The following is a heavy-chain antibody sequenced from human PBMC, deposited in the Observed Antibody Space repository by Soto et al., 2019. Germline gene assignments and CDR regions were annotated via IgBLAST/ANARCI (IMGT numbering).Heavy chain of an antibody. CDR1: GFTFSTYA. V-gene: IGHV3-23*01. D-gene: IGHD6-25*01. Sequence: GGSLRLSCAASGFTFSTYAMSWVRQAPGKGLEWVSAISGSGLSTYYADTVKGRFTISRDNSKNTLYLQMSSLRAEDTAVYYCAKQSGPHLFYYMDVWGKGTTVTVSS. CDR2: ISGSGLST. J-gene: IGHJ6*03. CDR3: AKQSGPHLFYYMDV.